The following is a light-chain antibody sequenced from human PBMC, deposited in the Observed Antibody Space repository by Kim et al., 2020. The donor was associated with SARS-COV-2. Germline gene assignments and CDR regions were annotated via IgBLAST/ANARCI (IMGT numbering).Light chain of an antibody. CDR1: SYSLGSDT. CDR3: AAWDVSLNDGV. J-gene: IGLJ1*01. V-gene: IGLV1-44*01. CDR2: SSN. Sequence: GQAVTSSSSGGSYSLGSDTINWYRQLPGTAPRLLLYSSNQRPSGVPDRFSGSKSGTSASLAISGLQSEDEADDYCAAWDVSLNDGVFGTGTKVTVL.